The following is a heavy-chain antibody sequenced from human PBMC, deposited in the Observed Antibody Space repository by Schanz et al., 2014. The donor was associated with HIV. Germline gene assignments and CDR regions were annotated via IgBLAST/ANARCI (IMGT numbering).Heavy chain of an antibody. CDR2: IWYDGSSK. V-gene: IGHV3-33*01. J-gene: IGHJ4*02. Sequence: QVQLVESGGGVVQPGRSLRLSCAASGFTFSSYVMHWVRQAPGKGLEWVTVIWYDGSSKYYADSVKGRFTISRDNSKNTLYLQMNRLRAEDSAVYYCATAPSRSLLRYSGSYYGAYWGQGTLVTVSS. CDR3: ATAPSRSLLRYSGSYYGAY. D-gene: IGHD1-26*01. CDR1: GFTFSSYV.